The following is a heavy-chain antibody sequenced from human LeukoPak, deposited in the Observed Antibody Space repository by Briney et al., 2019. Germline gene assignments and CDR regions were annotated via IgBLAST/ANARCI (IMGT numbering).Heavy chain of an antibody. D-gene: IGHD5-18*01. CDR1: GYTFTSYD. V-gene: IGHV1-8*01. CDR2: MNPNSGNT. CDR3: AKAQSYGHRNYYYYYYGMDV. Sequence: GASVKVSCKASGYTFTSYDINWVRQATGQGLEWMGWMNPNSGNTGYAQKFQGRVTMTRNTSISTAYMELSSLRSEDTALYYCAKAQSYGHRNYYYYYYGMDVWGQGTTVTVSS. J-gene: IGHJ6*02.